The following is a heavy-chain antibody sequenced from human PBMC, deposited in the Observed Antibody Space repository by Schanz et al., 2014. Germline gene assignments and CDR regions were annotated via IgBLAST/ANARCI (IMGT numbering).Heavy chain of an antibody. CDR1: GGSITSSGFY. D-gene: IGHD1-1*01. J-gene: IGHJ6*03. CDR2: IYYNGGTP. V-gene: IGHV4-39*01. CDR3: ARQGTTRFQYYMDV. Sequence: QVRLQESGPGLVKPSETLSLICTVSGGSITSSGFYWAWIRQPPGKGLEWIGSIYYNGGTPLYTPSLKSRATISADTSKNHFSLKLTSVAAADTAVYYCARQGTTRFQYYMDVWGEGTSVFVS.